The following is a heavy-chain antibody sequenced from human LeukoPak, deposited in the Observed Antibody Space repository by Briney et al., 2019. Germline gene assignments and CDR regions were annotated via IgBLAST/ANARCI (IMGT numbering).Heavy chain of an antibody. CDR3: ARRDRYTWYSFDY. CDR2: IDPSDSYT. D-gene: IGHD6-13*01. Sequence: GESLKISCKGSGYSFTSYWISWVRQMPGKGLEWMGRIDPSDSYTNYSPSFQGHVTMSVDESISTAYLQWGSLKASDTAMFYCARRDRYTWYSFDYWGQGTLVTVSS. V-gene: IGHV5-10-1*01. CDR1: GYSFTSYW. J-gene: IGHJ4*02.